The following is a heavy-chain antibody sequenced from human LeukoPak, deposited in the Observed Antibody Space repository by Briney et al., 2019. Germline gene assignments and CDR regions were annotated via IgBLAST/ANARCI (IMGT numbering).Heavy chain of an antibody. D-gene: IGHD5-18*01. Sequence: ASVKVSCKASGGTFSSYAISWVRQAPGQGLEWIGRIIPIFGIANYAQKFQGGVTITADKSTSTAYMELSSLRSEDTAVYYCAREITAMNYYYYGMDVWGQGTTVTVSS. V-gene: IGHV1-69*04. CDR2: IIPIFGIA. CDR3: AREITAMNYYYYGMDV. CDR1: GGTFSSYA. J-gene: IGHJ6*02.